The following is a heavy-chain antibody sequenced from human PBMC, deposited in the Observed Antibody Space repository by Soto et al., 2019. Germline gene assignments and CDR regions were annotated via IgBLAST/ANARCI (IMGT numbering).Heavy chain of an antibody. J-gene: IGHJ4*02. V-gene: IGHV4-61*01. Sequence: QVQLQESGPGLVKPSETLSLTCTVSGGSVSSGSYYWSWIRQPPGKGLEWIGYLYYSGNTNYNPSSKSRXXIXVXXSTNQFSLNLSSVTAAHPAVYYCARGQQWLAFFDYWGQGTLVTVSS. D-gene: IGHD6-19*01. CDR1: GGSVSSGSYY. CDR2: LYYSGNT. CDR3: ARGQQWLAFFDY.